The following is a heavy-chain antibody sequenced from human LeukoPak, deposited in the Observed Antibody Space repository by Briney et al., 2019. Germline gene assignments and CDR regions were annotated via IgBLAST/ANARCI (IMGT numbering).Heavy chain of an antibody. V-gene: IGHV3-21*01. D-gene: IGHD4-17*01. CDR2: ISFSSDHI. J-gene: IGHJ4*02. Sequence: GGSLRLSCAASGFIFSNYNMNWVRQAPGKGLEWVSSISFSSDHIYYADSLKGRFTISRDNAQNSLYLQMNSLRADDTAIYFCARGALTTTFDYWGQGALVTVSS. CDR1: GFIFSNYN. CDR3: ARGALTTTFDY.